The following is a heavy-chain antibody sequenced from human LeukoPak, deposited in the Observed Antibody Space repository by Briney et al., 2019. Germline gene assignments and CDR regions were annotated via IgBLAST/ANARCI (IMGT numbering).Heavy chain of an antibody. D-gene: IGHD2-2*01. J-gene: IGHJ4*02. CDR3: ARDFPYCSSTSCKHEFDY. CDR2: ISAYNGNT. Sequence: ASVKVSCKASGYTFTSYGISWVRQAPGQGLEWRGSISAYNGNTNYAQKLQGRVTMTTDTSTSTAYMELRSLRSDNTAVYYCARDFPYCSSTSCKHEFDYWGQGTLVTVSS. CDR1: GYTFTSYG. V-gene: IGHV1-18*01.